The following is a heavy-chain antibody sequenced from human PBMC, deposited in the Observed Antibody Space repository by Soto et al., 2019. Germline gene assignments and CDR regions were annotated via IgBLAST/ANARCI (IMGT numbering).Heavy chain of an antibody. CDR1: GGTISSYT. CDR3: ASASTLRSDSSGYYPIDAFDV. CDR2: IIPIFGIA. D-gene: IGHD3-22*01. Sequence: QVQLVQSGAEVKKPGSSVKVSCKASGGTISSYTISWVRQAPGQGLEWMGRIIPIFGIANYAQKFQGRVTXTXXXSXXTAYMELSSLRSEDTAVYYCASASTLRSDSSGYYPIDAFDVWGEGTMVTVSS. J-gene: IGHJ3*01. V-gene: IGHV1-69*02.